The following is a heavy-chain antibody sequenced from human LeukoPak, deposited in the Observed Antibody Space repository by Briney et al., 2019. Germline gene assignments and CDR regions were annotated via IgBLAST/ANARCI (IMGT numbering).Heavy chain of an antibody. CDR2: IYYSGST. Sequence: SETLSLTCTVSGGSISSYYWSWIRQPPGKGLEWIGYIYYSGSTNYNPSLKSRVTISVDTSKGQFSLKLSSVTAADTAVYYCARLAVAASYVFDYWGQRTLVTVSS. J-gene: IGHJ4*02. CDR3: ARLAVAASYVFDY. CDR1: GGSISSYY. D-gene: IGHD2-15*01. V-gene: IGHV4-59*08.